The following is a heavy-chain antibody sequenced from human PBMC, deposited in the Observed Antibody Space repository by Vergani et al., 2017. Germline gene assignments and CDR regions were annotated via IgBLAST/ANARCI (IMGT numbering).Heavy chain of an antibody. Sequence: QVQLQQWGAGLLKPSETLSLTCAVYGGSFSGYYWSWIRQPPGKGLEWIGEINHSGSTNYNPSLKIRVTISVDTSKNQFSLNLSSVTAADTAVYYCAREGLSSSWDYWGQGTLVTVSS. CDR1: GGSFSGYY. D-gene: IGHD6-6*01. CDR3: AREGLSSSWDY. V-gene: IGHV4-34*01. CDR2: INHSGST. J-gene: IGHJ4*02.